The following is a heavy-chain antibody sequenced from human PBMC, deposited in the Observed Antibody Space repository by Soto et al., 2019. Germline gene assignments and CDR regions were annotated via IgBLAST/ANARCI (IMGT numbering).Heavy chain of an antibody. J-gene: IGHJ4*02. D-gene: IGHD4-17*01. Sequence: QVQLVESGGGVVQSGRSLRLSCVVSGFTFSRYGFHWVRQAAGKGLEWVAVIWYDGSKKYYADSVKGRFTISRDDSQSTLYLQMNSLRAEDTAVYYCARDPATVTSYFDYWGQGTLVTVSP. CDR1: GFTFSRYG. CDR2: IWYDGSKK. V-gene: IGHV3-33*01. CDR3: ARDPATVTSYFDY.